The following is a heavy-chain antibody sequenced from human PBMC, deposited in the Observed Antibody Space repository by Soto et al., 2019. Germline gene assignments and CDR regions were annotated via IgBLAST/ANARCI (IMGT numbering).Heavy chain of an antibody. CDR1: GFTFSSYA. J-gene: IGHJ4*02. CDR2: ISGSGGST. CDR3: ARRSSGGYFDY. D-gene: IGHD6-19*01. V-gene: IGHV3-23*01. Sequence: EVQLLESGGGLVQPGGSLRLSCAASGFTFSSYAMTWVRQAPGKGLEWVSVISGSGGSTYYADSVKGRFTISRDNSKNTLYLKMNSLRAEETAVYYCARRSSGGYFDYWGQGALVTVSS.